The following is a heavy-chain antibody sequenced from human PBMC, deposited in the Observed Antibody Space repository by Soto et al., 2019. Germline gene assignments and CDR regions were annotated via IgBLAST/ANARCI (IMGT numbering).Heavy chain of an antibody. Sequence: SSETLSVTCTDSCGSSSSSSYYWGWIRQPPGKGLEWIGSIYYSGSTYYNPSLKSRVTISVDTSKNQFSLKLSSVTAADTAVYYCARRPDTAMDLYYYYYGLDVWGQGTKVTVSS. J-gene: IGHJ6*02. CDR1: CGSSSSSSYY. CDR3: ARRPDTAMDLYYYYYGLDV. CDR2: IYYSGST. D-gene: IGHD5-18*01. V-gene: IGHV4-39*01.